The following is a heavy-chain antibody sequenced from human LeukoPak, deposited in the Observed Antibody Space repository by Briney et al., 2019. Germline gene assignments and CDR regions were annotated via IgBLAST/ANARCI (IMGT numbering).Heavy chain of an antibody. V-gene: IGHV3-21*04. CDR2: ISSSSSYI. J-gene: IGHJ6*03. Sequence: GGSLRLSCAASGFTFSSYSMNWVRQAPGKGLEWVSSISSSSSYIYYADSVKGRFTISRDNAKNSLYLQMNSLRAEDTALYYCARDKGPGYYYMDVWGKGSTVTVSS. CDR1: GFTFSSYS. CDR3: ARDKGPGYYYMDV. D-gene: IGHD3-10*01.